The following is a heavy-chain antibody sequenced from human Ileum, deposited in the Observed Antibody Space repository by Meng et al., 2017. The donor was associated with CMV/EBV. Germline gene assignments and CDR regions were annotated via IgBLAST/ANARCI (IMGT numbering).Heavy chain of an antibody. CDR3: ARVRCSSTSCYLAFDY. J-gene: IGHJ4*02. CDR2: IYYSGST. D-gene: IGHD2-2*01. Sequence: SETLSLTCTVSGGSISSSSYYWGWIRQPPGKGLEWIGSIYYSGSTYHNPSLKSRVTISVDTSKNQFSLKLSSVTAADTAVYYCARVRCSSTSCYLAFDYWGQGTLVTVSS. CDR1: GGSISSSSYY. V-gene: IGHV4-39*07.